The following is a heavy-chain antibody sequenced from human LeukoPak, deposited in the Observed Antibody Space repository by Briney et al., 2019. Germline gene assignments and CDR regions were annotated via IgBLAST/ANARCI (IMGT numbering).Heavy chain of an antibody. J-gene: IGHJ3*02. V-gene: IGHV4-59*01. CDR2: IYYSGST. CDR3: ARFVGDYGTDAFDI. D-gene: IGHD4-17*01. CDR1: GGSFSGYY. Sequence: PSETPSLTCAVYGGSFSGYYWSWIRQPPGKGLEWIGYIYYSGSTNYNPSLKSRVTISVDTSKNQFSLKLSSVTAADTAVYYCARFVGDYGTDAFDIWGQGTMVTVSS.